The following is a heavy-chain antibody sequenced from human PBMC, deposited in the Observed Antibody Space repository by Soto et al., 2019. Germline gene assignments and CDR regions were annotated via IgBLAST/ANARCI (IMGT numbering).Heavy chain of an antibody. Sequence: GASVKVSCKASGGTFSSYAISWVRQAPGQGLKWMGGIIPIFGTANYAQKFQGRVTITADESTSTAYMELSSLRAEDTAVYYCARDPQTARASAMDVWGQGTTVTVSS. CDR1: GGTFSSYA. J-gene: IGHJ6*02. CDR2: IIPIFGTA. V-gene: IGHV1-69*13. CDR3: ARDPQTARASAMDV. D-gene: IGHD6-6*01.